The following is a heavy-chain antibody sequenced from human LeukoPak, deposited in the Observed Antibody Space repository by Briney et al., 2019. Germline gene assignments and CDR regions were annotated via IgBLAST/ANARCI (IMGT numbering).Heavy chain of an antibody. D-gene: IGHD6-6*01. V-gene: IGHV3-30*03. CDR2: ISYDGSNK. Sequence: GGSLRLSCAASGFTFSSYWMSWVRQAPGKGLEWVAVISYDGSNKYYADSVKGRFTISRDNSKNTVYLQMNSLRAEDTAVYYCARRGARSSFWFDPWGQGTLVTVSS. CDR1: GFTFSSYW. J-gene: IGHJ5*02. CDR3: ARRGARSSFWFDP.